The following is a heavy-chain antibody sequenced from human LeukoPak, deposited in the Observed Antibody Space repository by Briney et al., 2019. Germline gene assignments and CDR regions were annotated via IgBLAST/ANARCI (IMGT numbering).Heavy chain of an antibody. V-gene: IGHV4-4*07. D-gene: IGHD6-13*01. J-gene: IGHJ4*02. CDR2: IYTSGST. CDR3: ARAIFSSSSWYFDY. Sequence: TSETLSLTCTVSGGSISTYYWSWIREPAGKGLEWIGRIYTSGSTNYNPSLKSRLTMSVDTSKNQFSLRLSSVTAADTAVYYCARAIFSSSSWYFDYWRQGTLVTVSS. CDR1: GGSISTYY.